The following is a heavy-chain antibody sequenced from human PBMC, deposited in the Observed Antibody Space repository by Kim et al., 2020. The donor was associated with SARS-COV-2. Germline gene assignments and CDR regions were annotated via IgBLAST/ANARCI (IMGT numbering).Heavy chain of an antibody. CDR2: IYYSGST. Sequence: SETLSLTCTVSGGSISSYYWSWIRQPPGKGLEWIGYIYYSGSTNYNPSLKSRVTISVDTSKNQISLKLSSVTAADTAVYYCARGVWGDTAMVPFDYWGQGTLVTVSS. CDR1: GGSISSYY. D-gene: IGHD5-18*01. V-gene: IGHV4-59*01. CDR3: ARGVWGDTAMVPFDY. J-gene: IGHJ4*02.